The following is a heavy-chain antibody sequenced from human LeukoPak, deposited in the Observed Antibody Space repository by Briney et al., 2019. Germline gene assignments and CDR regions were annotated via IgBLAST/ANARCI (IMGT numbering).Heavy chain of an antibody. CDR3: ARRHGDYMRGMDV. CDR2: IYPGDSDT. D-gene: IGHD4-17*01. CDR1: GYSFTSYR. Sequence: GESLKISCKGSGYSFTSYRIGWVRHMPGKGLEWMGIIYPGDSDTRYSPSFQGQVTISADKSISTAYLQWSSLKASDTAMYYCARRHGDYMRGMDVWGQGTTVTVSS. V-gene: IGHV5-51*01. J-gene: IGHJ6*02.